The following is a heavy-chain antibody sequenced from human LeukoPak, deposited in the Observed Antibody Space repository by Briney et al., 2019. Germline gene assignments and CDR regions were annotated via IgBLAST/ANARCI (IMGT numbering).Heavy chain of an antibody. CDR1: GFTFSSYG. CDR3: AKDLGYCGGDCYPGDGY. D-gene: IGHD2-21*02. Sequence: GGSLRLSCAASGFTFSSYGMHWVRQAPGEGLEWVAVIWYDGSNKYYADSVKGRFTISRDNSKNTLYPQMNSLRAEDTAVYYCAKDLGYCGGDCYPGDGYWGQGTLVTVSS. J-gene: IGHJ4*02. CDR2: IWYDGSNK. V-gene: IGHV3-33*06.